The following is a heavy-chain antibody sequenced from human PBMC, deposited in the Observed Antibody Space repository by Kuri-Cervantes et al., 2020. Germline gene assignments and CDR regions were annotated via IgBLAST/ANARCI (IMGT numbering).Heavy chain of an antibody. CDR3: AREAFHSSSWHKSDDAFDI. Sequence: SVKVSCKASGYTFTSYDINWVRQATGQGLEWMGGIIPIFGTANYAQKFQGRVTITADESTSTAYMELSSLRSEDTAVYYCAREAFHSSSWHKSDDAFDIWGQGTMVTVSS. CDR2: IIPIFGTA. CDR1: GYTFTSYD. V-gene: IGHV1-69*13. D-gene: IGHD6-13*01. J-gene: IGHJ3*02.